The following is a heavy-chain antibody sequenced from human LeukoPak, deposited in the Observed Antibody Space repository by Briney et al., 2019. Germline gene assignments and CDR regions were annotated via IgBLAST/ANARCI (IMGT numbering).Heavy chain of an antibody. CDR3: ARDHEDPYYFDY. Sequence: SETLSLTCTVSGGSISSYYWSWIRQPPGKGLEWIGYIYYSGSTNYNPSLKSRVTISVDTSKNQFSLKLSSVTAADTAVYCCARDHEDPYYFDYWGQGTLVTVSS. CDR2: IYYSGST. J-gene: IGHJ4*02. CDR1: GGSISSYY. V-gene: IGHV4-59*01.